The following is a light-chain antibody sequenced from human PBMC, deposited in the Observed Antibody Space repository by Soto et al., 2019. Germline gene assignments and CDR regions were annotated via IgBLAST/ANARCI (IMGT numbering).Light chain of an antibody. J-gene: IGKJ4*01. Sequence: DIQMTQSPSSLSASVGDRVTITCQASQAISNYLNWYQQKPGKAPKLLIYDASNLETGVPSRFSGSGSGTDFTFTISSLQPDDIATYYCQQYDNLPLTFGAGTKVEIK. CDR2: DAS. V-gene: IGKV1-33*01. CDR1: QAISNY. CDR3: QQYDNLPLT.